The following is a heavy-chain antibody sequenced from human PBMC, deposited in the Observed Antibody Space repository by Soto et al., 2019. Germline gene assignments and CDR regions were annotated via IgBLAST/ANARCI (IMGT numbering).Heavy chain of an antibody. D-gene: IGHD6-6*01. V-gene: IGHV1-69*06. CDR2: IIPIFGTA. CDR1: GGTFSSYA. J-gene: IGHJ6*02. CDR3: ARDGAAPEYDYYYGMDV. Sequence: QVQLVQSGAEVKKPGSSVKVSCKASGGTFSSYAISWVRQAPGQGLEWMGGIIPIFGTANYAQKFQGRVTITADKSTSTAYMELSSLRSEDTPVYYCARDGAAPEYDYYYGMDVWGQGTTVTVSS.